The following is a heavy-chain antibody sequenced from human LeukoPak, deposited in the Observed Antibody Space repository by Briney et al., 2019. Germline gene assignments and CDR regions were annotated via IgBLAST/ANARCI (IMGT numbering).Heavy chain of an antibody. D-gene: IGHD3-22*01. Sequence: PSETLSLTCTVSGGSISSGDYYWSWIRQPPGKGLEWIGYIYYSGSTYYNPSLKSRVTISVDTSKNQFSLKLSSVTAADTAVYYCARQQYYYDSSGYYDDYWGQGTLVTVSS. CDR2: IYYSGST. CDR3: ARQQYYYDSSGYYDDY. J-gene: IGHJ4*02. CDR1: GGSISSGDYY. V-gene: IGHV4-30-4*01.